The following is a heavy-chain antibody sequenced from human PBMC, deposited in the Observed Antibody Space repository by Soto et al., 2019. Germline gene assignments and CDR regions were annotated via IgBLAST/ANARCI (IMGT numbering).Heavy chain of an antibody. V-gene: IGHV6-1*01. J-gene: IGHJ6*02. D-gene: IGHD6-13*01. CDR2: TYYRSKWYN. Sequence: SQTLSLTCAISGDSVSSHSAAWDWIRQSPSRGLEWLGRTYYRSKWYNDYAVSVKSRITINPDTSKNQFYLQLNSVTPEDTAVYYCARAGGAAAYYYYYGMDVWGQGTTVTVSS. CDR3: ARAGGAAAYYYYYGMDV. CDR1: GDSVSSHSAA.